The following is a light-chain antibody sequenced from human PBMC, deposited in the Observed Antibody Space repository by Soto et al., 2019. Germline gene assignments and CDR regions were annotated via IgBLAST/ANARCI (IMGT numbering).Light chain of an antibody. CDR3: AQGLATPFT. CDR2: LGS. V-gene: IGKV2-28*01. Sequence: EIVLTQSPLSLPVTPGEPASISCRSSQNLLHSNGYNYLNWYLQKPGQSQQLLIYLGSNRASGVPDRFSGSGSGTDFTLTINRVEAEDVGLYFCAQGLATPFTFGGGTKVEIK. CDR1: QNLLHSNGYNY. J-gene: IGKJ4*01.